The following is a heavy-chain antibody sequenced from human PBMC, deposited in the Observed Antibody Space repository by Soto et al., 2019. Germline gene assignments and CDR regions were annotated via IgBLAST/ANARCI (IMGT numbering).Heavy chain of an antibody. D-gene: IGHD3-22*01. J-gene: IGHJ4*02. Sequence: SETLSLTCTVSGGSISSGGYYWSWIRQHPGKGLEWIGYIYYSGSTYYNPSLKSRVTISVDTSKNQFSLKLSSVTAADTAVYYCARTHSEDSYYYDSIGFDYWGQGTLVTVSS. CDR3: ARTHSEDSYYYDSIGFDY. CDR1: GGSISSGGYY. V-gene: IGHV4-31*03. CDR2: IYYSGST.